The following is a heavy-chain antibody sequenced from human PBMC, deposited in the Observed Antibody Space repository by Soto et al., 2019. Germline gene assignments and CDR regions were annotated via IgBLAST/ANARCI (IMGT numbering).Heavy chain of an antibody. V-gene: IGHV4-39*01. CDR1: GGSISSSSYY. D-gene: IGHD5-12*01. CDR2: IYYSGST. Sequence: QLQLQESGPGLVKPSETLSLTCTVSGGSISSSSYYWGWIRQPPGKGLEWIGSIYYSGSTYYNPSLTYRVTISVDTSKNQFSLKLSSVTAADKAVYYCARHDIDVYTLGDVDIWVQGTMVTDSS. CDR3: ARHDIDVYTLGDVDI. J-gene: IGHJ3*02.